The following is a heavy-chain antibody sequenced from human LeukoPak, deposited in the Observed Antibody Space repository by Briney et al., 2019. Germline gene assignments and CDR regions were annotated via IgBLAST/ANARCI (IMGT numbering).Heavy chain of an antibody. CDR3: EGPGGDY. Sequence: QPGGPVSLLCAPWGLTHRSYEMHGLPQAPGEGLEWFSYISSSSSTIYYAYSVKSRFTITSDNAKNSRYRQMDSLRAECTAVHYGEGPGGDYWGQGTLVTVSS. CDR2: ISSSSSTI. J-gene: IGHJ4*02. CDR1: GLTHRSYE. D-gene: IGHD3-10*01. V-gene: IGHV3-48*03.